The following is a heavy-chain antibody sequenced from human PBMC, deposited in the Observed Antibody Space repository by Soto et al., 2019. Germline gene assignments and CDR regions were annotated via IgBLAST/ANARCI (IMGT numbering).Heavy chain of an antibody. CDR1: GYTFTSYG. CDR2: ISAYNGNA. J-gene: IGHJ5*02. Sequence: ASVKFSCKASGYTFTSYGISWVRQAPGQGLEWMGWISAYNGNANYAQKLQGRVTMSTDTSTSTAYMELRSLRSGDTAVYYCARVPRYSGSPIHPWGQGTLVTVSS. CDR3: ARVPRYSGSPIHP. D-gene: IGHD1-26*01. V-gene: IGHV1-18*01.